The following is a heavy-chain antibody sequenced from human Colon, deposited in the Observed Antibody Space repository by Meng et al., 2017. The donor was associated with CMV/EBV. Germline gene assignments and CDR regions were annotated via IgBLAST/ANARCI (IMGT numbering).Heavy chain of an antibody. D-gene: IGHD1-14*01. CDR1: GFTFGSHG. CDR2: INTDGSYV. J-gene: IGHJ4*02. CDR3: ITEAPGGDY. V-gene: IGHV3-74*03. Sequence: GGSLRLSCAVSGFTFGSHGMHWVRQAPGKGLVSVSRINTDGSYVTYADSVKGRFTISRDNAKNTLYLQMNSLRAEDTAFYYCITEAPGGDYWGQGTLVTVSS.